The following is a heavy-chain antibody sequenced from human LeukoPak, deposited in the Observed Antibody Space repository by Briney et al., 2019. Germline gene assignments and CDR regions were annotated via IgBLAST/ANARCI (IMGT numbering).Heavy chain of an antibody. CDR3: AKDRHDYGDYAFDS. CDR1: GSIFRDYV. J-gene: IGHJ4*02. D-gene: IGHD4-17*01. CDR2: IWRTGDWT. Sequence: GGSRRLSCTASGSIFRDYVMSWVRQAPGKGPEWVAAIWRTGDWTHYVDSVKGRFTISRDNSKNTLYLQMNRLRVADTAIYYCAKDRHDYGDYAFDSWGQGTLVTVSS. V-gene: IGHV3-23*05.